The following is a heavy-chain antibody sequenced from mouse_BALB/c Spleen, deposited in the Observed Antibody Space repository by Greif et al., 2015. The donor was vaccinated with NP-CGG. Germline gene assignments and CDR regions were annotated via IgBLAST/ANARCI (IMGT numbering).Heavy chain of an antibody. J-gene: IGHJ3*01. V-gene: IGHV5-9-4*01. CDR3: ARDERLRRGFAY. D-gene: IGHD2-4*01. Sequence: EVMLVESGGGLVKPGGSLKLSCAASGFTFSSYAMSWVRQSPEKRLEWVAEISSGGSYTYYPDTVTGRFTISRDNAKNTLYLEMSSLRSEDTAMYYCARDERLRRGFAYWGQGTLVTVSA. CDR1: GFTFSSYA. CDR2: ISSGGSYT.